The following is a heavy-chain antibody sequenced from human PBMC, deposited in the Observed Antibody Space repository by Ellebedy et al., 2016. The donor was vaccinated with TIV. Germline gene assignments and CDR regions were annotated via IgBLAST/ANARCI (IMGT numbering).Heavy chain of an antibody. D-gene: IGHD3-22*01. CDR2: IYYSGST. CDR1: GGSISSSSYY. CDR3: ATSMPYYYDSSGNWYFDL. Sequence: MPSETLSLTCTVSGGSISSSSYYWGWIRQPPGKGLEWIGSIYYSGSTYYNPSLKSRVTISVDTSKNQFSLKLSSVTAADTAIYYCATSMPYYYDSSGNWYFDLWGRGTLVTVSS. V-gene: IGHV4-39*01. J-gene: IGHJ2*01.